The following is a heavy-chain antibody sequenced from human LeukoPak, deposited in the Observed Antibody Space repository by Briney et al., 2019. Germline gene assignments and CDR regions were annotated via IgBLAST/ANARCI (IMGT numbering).Heavy chain of an antibody. D-gene: IGHD3-22*01. CDR1: GITLSNYG. J-gene: IGHJ4*02. V-gene: IGHV3-23*01. Sequence: PGGSLRHSCAVSGITLSNYGMTWVRQAPGKGLEWVAGLSGSGGSTNYADSVKGRFTISRDNAKNTLYLQMNSLRAEDTAVYFCAKPGVVIRVILVGFHKEAYYFDSWGQGVLVTVSS. CDR2: LSGSGGST. CDR3: AKPGVVIRVILVGFHKEAYYFDS.